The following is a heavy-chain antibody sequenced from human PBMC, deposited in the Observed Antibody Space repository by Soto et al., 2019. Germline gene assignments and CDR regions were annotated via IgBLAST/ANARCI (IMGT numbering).Heavy chain of an antibody. CDR2: IWYDGSTK. Sequence: QVPLVESGGGVVQPGRSLRLSCAASGFTFITYGMHWVRQAPGKGLEWVAGIWYDGSTKYYADSVKGRFTISRDNSKNTLYLQMNSLRAEDTAVYFCARDQPYYYDKSGYEGYYGMDVWGQGTTVTVSS. J-gene: IGHJ6*02. D-gene: IGHD3-22*01. CDR3: ARDQPYYYDKSGYEGYYGMDV. V-gene: IGHV3-33*01. CDR1: GFTFITYG.